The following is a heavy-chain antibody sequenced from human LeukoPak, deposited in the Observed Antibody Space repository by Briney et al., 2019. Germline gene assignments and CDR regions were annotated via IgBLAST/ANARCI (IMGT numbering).Heavy chain of an antibody. D-gene: IGHD2-2*01. J-gene: IGHJ6*02. V-gene: IGHV3-21*01. CDR1: GFTFSSYT. CDR2: ISGSSGNM. CDR3: ARALGDQPDYYYGMDV. Sequence: GGSLRLSCTASGFTFSSYTMIWVRQAPGKGLEWVSSISGSSGNMYHADSVKGRFTISRDNAKNSLYLQMDSLRAEDTAVYYCARALGDQPDYYYGMDVWGQGTTVTVSS.